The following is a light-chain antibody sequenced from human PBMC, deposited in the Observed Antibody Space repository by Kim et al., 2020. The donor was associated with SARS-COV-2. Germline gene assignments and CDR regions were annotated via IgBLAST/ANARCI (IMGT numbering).Light chain of an antibody. Sequence: ELTQPPSASGTLGQRVTISCSGSSSNIGSNYVYWYQQLPGTAPKLLIYRNNQRPSGVPDRFSGSKSGTPASLAISGLRSEDEADYYCAAWDDSLSGWVFGGGTQLTVL. CDR2: RNN. V-gene: IGLV1-47*01. J-gene: IGLJ3*02. CDR3: AAWDDSLSGWV. CDR1: SSNIGSNY.